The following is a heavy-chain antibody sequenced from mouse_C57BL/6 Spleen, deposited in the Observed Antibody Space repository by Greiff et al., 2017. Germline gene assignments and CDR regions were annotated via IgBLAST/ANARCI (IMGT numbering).Heavy chain of an antibody. CDR3: APYPSFDY. J-gene: IGHJ2*01. CDR1: GYTFTSYW. V-gene: IGHV1-64*01. Sequence: VKLQQPGAELVKPGASVKLSCKASGYTFTSYWMRWVKQRPGQGLEWIGMIHPNSGSTNYNEKFKSKATLTVDKSSSTAYMQLSSLTSEDSAVYYCAPYPSFDYWGQGTTLTVSS. CDR2: IHPNSGST.